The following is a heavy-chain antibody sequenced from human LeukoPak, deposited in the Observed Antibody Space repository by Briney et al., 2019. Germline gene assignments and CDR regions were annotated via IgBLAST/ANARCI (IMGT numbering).Heavy chain of an antibody. CDR2: IVVGSGNT. Sequence: GTSVKVSCKASRFTFINSAMQWVRQARGQRLEWIGWIVVGSGNTNYAQKFQEGVTITRDMSTSTAYMELSSLRSEDTALYYCAAGSQWLVRDDAFDIWGRGTMVTVSS. D-gene: IGHD6-19*01. J-gene: IGHJ3*02. V-gene: IGHV1-58*02. CDR1: RFTFINSA. CDR3: AAGSQWLVRDDAFDI.